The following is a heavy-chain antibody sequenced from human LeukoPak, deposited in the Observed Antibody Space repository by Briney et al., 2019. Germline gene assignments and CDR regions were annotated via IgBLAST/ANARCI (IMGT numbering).Heavy chain of an antibody. CDR2: ISFDATNK. Sequence: GWSLRLSCAASGFTFSSYGMHWVRQATGKGLEWEAVISFDATNKYYADSVKGRFTISRDNSKNTLYLQMNSLRAEDTAVYYCAKDSSADDSSGYSYYFDYWGQGTLVTVSS. J-gene: IGHJ4*02. CDR3: AKDSSADDSSGYSYYFDY. D-gene: IGHD3-22*01. V-gene: IGHV3-30*18. CDR1: GFTFSSYG.